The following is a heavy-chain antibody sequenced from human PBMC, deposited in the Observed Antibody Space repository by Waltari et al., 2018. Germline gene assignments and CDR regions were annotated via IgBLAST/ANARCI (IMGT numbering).Heavy chain of an antibody. Sequence: QVQLQESGPGLVKPSETLSLTCTVSGGSISSYYWSWIRQPPGKGLEWIGYIYYSGSTNYNPSLKSRVTISVDTSKNQFSLKLSSVTAADTAVYYCAGMYGSGSPHDYWGQGTLVTVSS. J-gene: IGHJ4*02. V-gene: IGHV4-59*01. CDR2: IYYSGST. D-gene: IGHD3-10*01. CDR1: GGSISSYY. CDR3: AGMYGSGSPHDY.